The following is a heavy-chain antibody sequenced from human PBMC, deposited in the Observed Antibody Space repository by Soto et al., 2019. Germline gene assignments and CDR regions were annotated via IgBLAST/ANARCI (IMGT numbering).Heavy chain of an antibody. CDR2: IKSKTDGGTT. CDR3: TTTDVVVVAATQVGGSHDYYYYYGMDV. Sequence: GGSLRLSCAASGFTFSNAWMNWVRQAPGKGLEWVGRIKSKTDGGTTDYAAPVKGRFTISRDDSKNTLYLQMNSLKTGETAVYYCTTTDVVVVAATQVGGSHDYYYYYGMDVWGQGTTVTVSS. V-gene: IGHV3-15*07. CDR1: GFTFSNAW. J-gene: IGHJ6*02. D-gene: IGHD2-15*01.